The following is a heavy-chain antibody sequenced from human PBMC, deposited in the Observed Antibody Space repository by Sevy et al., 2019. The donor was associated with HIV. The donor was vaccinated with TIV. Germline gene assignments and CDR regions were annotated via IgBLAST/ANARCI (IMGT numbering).Heavy chain of an antibody. Sequence: ASVKVSYKASGYTFTGYYMHWVRQAPGQGLEWMGWITPNSGGTNCAQKFQGRVTMTRDTSISTVYMELSRLRSDDTAVYYCARGYCGGDCYSPLTYFDYWGQGTLVTVSS. CDR2: ITPNSGGT. CDR3: ARGYCGGDCYSPLTYFDY. V-gene: IGHV1-2*02. J-gene: IGHJ4*02. D-gene: IGHD2-21*02. CDR1: GYTFTGYY.